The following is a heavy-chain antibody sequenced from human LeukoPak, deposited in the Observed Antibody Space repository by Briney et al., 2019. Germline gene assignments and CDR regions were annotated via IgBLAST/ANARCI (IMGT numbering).Heavy chain of an antibody. J-gene: IGHJ4*02. CDR1: GFTFSNFA. V-gene: IGHV3-23*01. CDR3: AKASGSPYYFDY. CDR2: ISANGGAT. Sequence: GGSLRLSCAASGFTFSNFAMSWVRKAPGKGLECVSLISANGGATYYADSVKGRFTISRDNSKSTLYLQMNSLRADDTAVYYCAKASGSPYYFDYWGQGTLVTVSS. D-gene: IGHD3-10*01.